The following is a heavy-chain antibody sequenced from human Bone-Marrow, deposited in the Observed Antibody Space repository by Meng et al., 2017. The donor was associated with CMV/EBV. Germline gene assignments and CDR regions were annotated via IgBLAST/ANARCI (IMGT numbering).Heavy chain of an antibody. CDR2: INWNGGST. Sequence: GESLKISCAASGFTFSSYSMSWVRQAPGKGLEWVSGINWNGGSTGYADSVKGRFTISRDNSKNTLYLQMNSLRAEDTAVYYCARGGSQLLFDAFDIWGQGTMVTVSS. J-gene: IGHJ3*02. CDR1: GFTFSSYS. V-gene: IGHV3-20*04. CDR3: ARGGSQLLFDAFDI. D-gene: IGHD2-2*01.